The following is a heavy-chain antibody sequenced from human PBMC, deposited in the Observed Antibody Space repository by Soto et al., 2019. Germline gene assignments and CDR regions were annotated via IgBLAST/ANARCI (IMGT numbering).Heavy chain of an antibody. V-gene: IGHV3-48*01. Sequence: GGSLRLCCVASGFSFSSSKMHWVRQAPGKGLEWVSSITSGGTSMYYADSVKGRFTISRHDALNSLSLETNSLRVEDTAVYYCLSGWPVIWGQGTLVTVSS. J-gene: IGHJ4*02. CDR3: LSGWPVI. CDR1: GFSFSSSK. CDR2: ITSGGTSM.